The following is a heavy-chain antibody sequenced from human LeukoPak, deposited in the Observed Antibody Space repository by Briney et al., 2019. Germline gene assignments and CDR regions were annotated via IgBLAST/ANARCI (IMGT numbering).Heavy chain of an antibody. CDR1: GFTFSSYA. CDR2: IKHDGRET. J-gene: IGHJ4*02. Sequence: PGGSLRLSCAAYGFTFSSYAMSWVRQAPGRGLEWVANIKHDGRETYYADSVKGRFTISRDNAKNSLFLQMNSLRAEDTAVYYCARDQEQLNWWGQGTLVTVSS. CDR3: ARDQEQLNW. D-gene: IGHD6-19*01. V-gene: IGHV3-7*03.